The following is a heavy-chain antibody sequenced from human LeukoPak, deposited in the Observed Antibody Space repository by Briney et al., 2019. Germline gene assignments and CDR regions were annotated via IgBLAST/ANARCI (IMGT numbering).Heavy chain of an antibody. V-gene: IGHV4-59*01. CDR3: ARGFGLYGMDV. D-gene: IGHD3-10*01. CDR1: GGSISPYY. CDR2: IYYSGGT. J-gene: IGHJ6*02. Sequence: PSETLSLTCAVSGGSISPYYWSWIRQSPEMGLEWIAYIYYSGGTNYNPSLKSRVIISVNTPKNQLSLKLTSVTAADTAVYYCARGFGLYGMDVWGQGTTVTVSS.